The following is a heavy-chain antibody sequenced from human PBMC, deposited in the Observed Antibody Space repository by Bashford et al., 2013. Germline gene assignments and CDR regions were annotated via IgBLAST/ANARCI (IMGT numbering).Heavy chain of an antibody. CDR3: VRENRDDYNSLDH. CDR2: INPNSGVT. V-gene: IGHV1-2*02. D-gene: IGHD5-24*01. J-gene: IGHJ4*02. Sequence: ASVKVSCKGSGYTFTGYYLLWVRQTPGQGLEWMGWINPNSGVTHYAQKFQGRISMTRDTSINTAYMELSGLTSDDTAIFFCVRENRDDYNSLDHWGQGTLVTVSS. CDR1: GYTFTGYY.